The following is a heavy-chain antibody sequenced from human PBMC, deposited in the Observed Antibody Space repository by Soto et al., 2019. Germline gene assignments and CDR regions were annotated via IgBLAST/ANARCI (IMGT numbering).Heavy chain of an antibody. J-gene: IGHJ4*02. Sequence: QLQLQESGPGLVKPSETLSLTCTVSGGSISSSSYYWDWIRQPPGKGLEWIGSIYYSGSTYYNPSLKSRVTISVDTSKNRFSLQLSSVTAADTAVYSCARRGGATIMDYWGQGTLVTVSS. V-gene: IGHV4-39*01. D-gene: IGHD5-12*01. CDR3: ARRGGATIMDY. CDR1: GGSISSSSYY. CDR2: IYYSGST.